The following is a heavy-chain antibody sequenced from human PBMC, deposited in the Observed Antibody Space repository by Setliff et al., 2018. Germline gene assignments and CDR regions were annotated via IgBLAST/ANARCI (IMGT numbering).Heavy chain of an antibody. CDR3: ARVWGSGWYGFPFDY. V-gene: IGHV7-4-1*02. CDR2: INTNTGNP. J-gene: IGHJ4*02. CDR1: GYTFTSYA. Sequence: ASVKVSCKASGYTFTSYAMNWVRQAPGQGLEWMGWINTNTGNPMYAQGFTGRFAFSLDTSVSTAYLQISSLKAEDTAVYYCARVWGSGWYGFPFDYWGQGTLVTVSS. D-gene: IGHD6-19*01.